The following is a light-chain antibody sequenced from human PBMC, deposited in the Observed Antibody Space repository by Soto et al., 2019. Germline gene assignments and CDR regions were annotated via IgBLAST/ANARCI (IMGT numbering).Light chain of an antibody. J-gene: IGKJ3*01. CDR3: QQYDNLPVT. CDR2: AAS. Sequence: DIQMTQSPSSLSAFVGDRVTITCQASQDISTYVNWYQQKPGKTPNLLIYAASNLETRVPSRFSGSGSGTKFTLTISRRQSEDIGTYYCQQYDNLPVTFGPGTKV. CDR1: QDISTY. V-gene: IGKV1-33*01.